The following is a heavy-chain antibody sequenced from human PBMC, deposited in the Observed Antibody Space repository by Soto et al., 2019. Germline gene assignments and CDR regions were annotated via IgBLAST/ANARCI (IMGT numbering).Heavy chain of an antibody. D-gene: IGHD2-2*01. CDR1: GYSFTSYW. CDR2: IYPGDSDT. V-gene: IGHV5-51*01. J-gene: IGHJ6*02. CDR3: ARHPEVYCSSTSCYGMDV. Sequence: GESLKISCKCSGYSFTSYWIGLVRQMTGKGLEWMGIIYPGDSDTRYSPSFQGQVTISADKSISTAYLQWSSLKASDTAMYYCARHPEVYCSSTSCYGMDVWGQGTTVTVSS.